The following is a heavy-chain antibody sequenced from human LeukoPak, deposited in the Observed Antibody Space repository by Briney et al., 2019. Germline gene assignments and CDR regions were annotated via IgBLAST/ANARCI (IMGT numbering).Heavy chain of an antibody. V-gene: IGHV3-21*01. D-gene: IGHD6-19*01. Sequence: PGGSLRLSCAASGFTFSSYGMHWVRQAPGKGQEWVSSISSRSSYIYYADSVKGRFTISRDNAKNSLYLQMNSLRAEDTAVYCCARRIAVAGMVYYYYMDVWGKGTTVTVSS. CDR1: GFTFSSYG. CDR2: ISSRSSYI. J-gene: IGHJ6*03. CDR3: ARRIAVAGMVYYYYMDV.